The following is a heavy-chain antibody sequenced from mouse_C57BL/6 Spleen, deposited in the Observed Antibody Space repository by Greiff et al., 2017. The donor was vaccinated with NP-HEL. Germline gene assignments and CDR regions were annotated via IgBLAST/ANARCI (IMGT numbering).Heavy chain of an antibody. D-gene: IGHD1-1*01. CDR3: ARHYYGSSYGAMDY. Sequence: DVQLVESGGGLVQPGGSLKLSCAASGFTFSDYGMAWVRQAPRKGPEWVAFISNLAYSIYYADTVTGRFTISRENAKNTLYLEMSSLRSEDTAMYYCARHYYGSSYGAMDYWGQGTSVTVSS. J-gene: IGHJ4*01. CDR1: GFTFSDYG. CDR2: ISNLAYSI. V-gene: IGHV5-15*01.